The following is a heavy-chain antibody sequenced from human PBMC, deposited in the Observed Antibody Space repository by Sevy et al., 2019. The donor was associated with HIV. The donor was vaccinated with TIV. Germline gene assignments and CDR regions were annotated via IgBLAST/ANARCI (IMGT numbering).Heavy chain of an antibody. V-gene: IGHV3-74*01. D-gene: IGHD2-15*01. Sequence: GGSLRLSCAASGFTFSSYWMHWVRQAPGKGLVWVSRINSDGSSTSYADSVKGRFTISRDNAKNTLYLQMNSLRAEDTAVYYCARSCCGGSCYLFDYWGQGSLVTVSS. CDR1: GFTFSSYW. CDR3: ARSCCGGSCYLFDY. CDR2: INSDGSST. J-gene: IGHJ4*02.